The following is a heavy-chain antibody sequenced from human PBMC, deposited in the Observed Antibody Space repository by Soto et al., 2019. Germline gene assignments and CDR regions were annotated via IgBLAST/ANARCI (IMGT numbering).Heavy chain of an antibody. CDR2: ISGNGGST. Sequence: EVQLLESGGGLVQPGGSLRLSCAASEFTFSSYAMSWVRQAAGKGLEWVSGISGNGGSTHYADSVKGRFTISRDNFKNKVYLQMNSLRAEDTAIYYCANEAVAVLGNIDLWGRGTLVSVSA. D-gene: IGHD2-2*01. CDR3: ANEAVAVLGNIDL. CDR1: EFTFSSYA. J-gene: IGHJ2*01. V-gene: IGHV3-23*01.